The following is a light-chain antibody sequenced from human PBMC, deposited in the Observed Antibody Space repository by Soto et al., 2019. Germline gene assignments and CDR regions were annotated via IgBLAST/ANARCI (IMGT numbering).Light chain of an antibody. CDR3: QQRYNWPIT. Sequence: EIVLTQSPATLSLSLREIGSLSFRASQSIGSYLAWYQHKLGQPPRLLIYSTSTRATGIPDRFSGSGSGTDFTLTISRLEPADSAVFYCQQRYNWPITFGQGTRLE. CDR1: QSIGSY. CDR2: STS. V-gene: IGKV3-11*01. J-gene: IGKJ5*01.